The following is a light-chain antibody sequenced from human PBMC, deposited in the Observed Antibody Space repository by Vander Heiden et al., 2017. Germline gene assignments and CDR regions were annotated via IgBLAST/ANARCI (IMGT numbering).Light chain of an antibody. Sequence: EIAMTQSPASLSASPGDRVTITCRASQSISNNLDWYHQKPGKAPKLLIFAAASMATGVPARITGSGSGTEFSLTISSLQSEDVATFYCQQYNTRPYTFGRGTKLEIK. CDR3: QQYNTRPYT. CDR1: QSISNN. V-gene: IGKV3-15*01. J-gene: IGKJ2*01. CDR2: AAA.